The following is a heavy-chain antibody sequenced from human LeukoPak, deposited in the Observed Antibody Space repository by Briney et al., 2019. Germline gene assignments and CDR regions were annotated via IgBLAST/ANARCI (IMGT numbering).Heavy chain of an antibody. CDR1: GCSVSSGSYY. CDR2: IYYSGST. V-gene: IGHV4-61*01. D-gene: IGHD6-19*01. Sequence: SETLSLTCTVSGCSVSSGSYYWSWIRQPPGKGLEWIGYIYYSGSTNYNPSLKSRVTISVDTSKNQFSLKLSSVTAADTAVYYCARVAAVAQFDYWGQGTLVTVSS. CDR3: ARVAAVAQFDY. J-gene: IGHJ4*02.